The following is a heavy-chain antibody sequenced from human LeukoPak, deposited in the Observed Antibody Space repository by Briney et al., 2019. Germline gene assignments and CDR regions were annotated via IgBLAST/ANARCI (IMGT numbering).Heavy chain of an antibody. CDR3: ALGYCGGGSCYAREYFQH. D-gene: IGHD2-15*01. CDR2: IYYSGST. Sequence: SQTLSLTCTVSGGSISSGGYYWAWIRQLPGKGLEWIGYIYYSGSTYYNPSLKSRVTISVDTSKNQFSLRLSSVTAADTAVYYCALGYCGGGSCYAREYFQHWGQGTLVTVSS. V-gene: IGHV4-31*03. CDR1: GGSISSGGYY. J-gene: IGHJ1*01.